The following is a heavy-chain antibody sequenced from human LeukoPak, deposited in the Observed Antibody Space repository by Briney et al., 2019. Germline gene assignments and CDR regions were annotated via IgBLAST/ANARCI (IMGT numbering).Heavy chain of an antibody. CDR1: GGSFSGYY. Sequence: PSETLSLTCAVYGGSFSGYYWSWIRQPPGKGLEWIGEINHSGSTNYNPSLKSRVTISVDTSKNQFSLKLSSVTAADTAVYYCARHVLDYYGMDVWGQGTTVTVSS. CDR2: INHSGST. CDR3: ARHVLDYYGMDV. J-gene: IGHJ6*02. D-gene: IGHD4/OR15-4a*01. V-gene: IGHV4-34*01.